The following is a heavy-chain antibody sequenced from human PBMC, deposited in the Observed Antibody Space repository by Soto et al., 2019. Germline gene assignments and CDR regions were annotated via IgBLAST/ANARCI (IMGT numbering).Heavy chain of an antibody. J-gene: IGHJ5*02. CDR2: IFHSGST. CDR3: ARGTKGCFDP. Sequence: TLSLTCAVSGGSISSGGYSWSWLRQPPGKGLEWIGYIFHSGSTYYNQSLKSRHTISVDTSKNQLSLKLSSVTSADTSVYYCARGTKGCFDPWGQGTLVTVSS. D-gene: IGHD1-1*01. CDR1: GGSISSGGYS. V-gene: IGHV4-30-2*05.